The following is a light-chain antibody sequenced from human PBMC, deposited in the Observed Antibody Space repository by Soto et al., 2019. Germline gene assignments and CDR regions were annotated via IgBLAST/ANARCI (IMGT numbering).Light chain of an antibody. Sequence: IRMTQSPSSLSASVGDRVTISCRASQSISTYLNWYQQKPGTAPRLLIYRASSVKSGVPPRFSGSGSGRDFTLTISSLRPEDIATYFCQQSYSSSPWTFGQGTKVDIK. CDR1: QSISTY. V-gene: IGKV1-39*01. CDR2: RAS. CDR3: QQSYSSSPWT. J-gene: IGKJ1*01.